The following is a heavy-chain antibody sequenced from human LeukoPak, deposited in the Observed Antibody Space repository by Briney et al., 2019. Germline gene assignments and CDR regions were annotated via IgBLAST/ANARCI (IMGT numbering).Heavy chain of an antibody. J-gene: IGHJ4*02. CDR2: MNPNSGNT. CDR1: GYTFTSYD. Sequence: GASGKVSCKASGYTFTSYDINWVRQATGQGLGWMGWMNPNSGNTGYAQKFQGRVTMTRNTSISTAYMELSSLRSEDTAVYYCARGRRGSDGGAFDWLLKAYYFGYWGQGTLVTVSS. D-gene: IGHD3-9*01. CDR3: ARGRRGSDGGAFDWLLKAYYFGY. V-gene: IGHV1-8*01.